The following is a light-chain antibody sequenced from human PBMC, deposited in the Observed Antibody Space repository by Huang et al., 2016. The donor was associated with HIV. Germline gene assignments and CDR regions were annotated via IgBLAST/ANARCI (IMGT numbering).Light chain of an antibody. CDR2: SAS. J-gene: IGKJ5*01. Sequence: IQMTQSPTSLSASVGDRVSITCRASQSISTDLNWYQQKPGKAQKLLISSASSLHRGVPSRFSGSGSGTDFTLTIKGLQLDDFATYYCQQSYSALSSFGPGTRL. CDR1: QSISTD. CDR3: QQSYSALSS. V-gene: IGKV1-39*01.